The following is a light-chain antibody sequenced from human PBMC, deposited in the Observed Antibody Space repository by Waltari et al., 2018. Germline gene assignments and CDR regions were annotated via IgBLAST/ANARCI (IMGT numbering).Light chain of an antibody. CDR1: QDINRW. CDR2: QVS. CDR3: QQYNDGWT. V-gene: IGKV1-5*03. Sequence: DIPMTQSPSTLSASVGDRVSITCRASQDINRWLAWYQQKPGRAPDLLIYQVSTLRNGVPSRFIGSGSGTDFTLTICSLQPEDFATYYCQQYNDGWTFGQGTKV. J-gene: IGKJ1*01.